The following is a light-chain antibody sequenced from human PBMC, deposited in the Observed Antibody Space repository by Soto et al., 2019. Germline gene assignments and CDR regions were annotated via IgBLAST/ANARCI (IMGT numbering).Light chain of an antibody. J-gene: IGLJ1*01. CDR3: CSLTTSHTYV. Sequence: QSVLTQPPSVSEAPRQRVTISCSGSSSNIGNNAVNWYQQLPGKAPKLLIYYDDLLPSGVSDRFSGSKSGTSASLTISGLQADDEADYYCCSLTTSHTYVFGSGTKLTVL. CDR2: YDD. V-gene: IGLV1-36*01. CDR1: SSNIGNNA.